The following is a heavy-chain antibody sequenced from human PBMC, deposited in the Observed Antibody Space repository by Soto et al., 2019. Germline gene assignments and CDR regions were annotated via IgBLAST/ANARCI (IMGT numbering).Heavy chain of an antibody. J-gene: IGHJ2*01. Sequence: EVQLVETGGGLIQPGGSLTLSCAASGFTISSNYMSWVRHTPGKGLQWVSVVYTGGSANYADSVKGRFTSSRDNSENTLSLQLNSLRAEDTAVYYCARVWGWHFDLWGRGTLVTVSS. CDR1: GFTISSNY. V-gene: IGHV3-53*02. CDR3: ARVWGWHFDL. CDR2: VYTGGSA. D-gene: IGHD7-27*01.